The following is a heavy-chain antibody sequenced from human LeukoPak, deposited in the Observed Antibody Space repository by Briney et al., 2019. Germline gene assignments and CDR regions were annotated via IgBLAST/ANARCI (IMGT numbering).Heavy chain of an antibody. CDR3: ASEELGYCSSTSCYEDYYYMDV. CDR2: INHSGST. V-gene: IGHV4-34*01. Sequence: PSETLSLTCAVYGGSFSGYYWSWIRQPPGKGLEWIGEINHSGSTNYNPSLKSRVTISVDTSKNQFSLKLSSVTAADTAVYYCASEELGYCSSTSCYEDYYYMDVWGKGTTVTVSS. D-gene: IGHD2-2*01. CDR1: GGSFSGYY. J-gene: IGHJ6*03.